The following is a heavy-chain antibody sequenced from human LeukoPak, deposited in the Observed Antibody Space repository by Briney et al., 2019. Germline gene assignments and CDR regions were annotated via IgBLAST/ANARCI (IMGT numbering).Heavy chain of an antibody. CDR1: GFTFSSYG. J-gene: IGHJ4*02. CDR3: ATGTGTVTTSFDY. Sequence: GGSLRLPCAASGFTFSSYGMHWVRQAPGKGLEWVAFIRYDGSNKYYADSVKGRFTISRDNSKNTLYLQMNSLRAEDTAVYYCATGTGTVTTSFDYWGQGTLVTVSS. V-gene: IGHV3-30*02. D-gene: IGHD4-17*01. CDR2: IRYDGSNK.